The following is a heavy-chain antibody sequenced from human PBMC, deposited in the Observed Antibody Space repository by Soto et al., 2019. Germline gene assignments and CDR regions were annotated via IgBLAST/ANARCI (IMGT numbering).Heavy chain of an antibody. J-gene: IGHJ5*02. CDR2: ISAYNGST. CDR3: ARDVRYCSSTSCYVGPKDWFDP. CDR1: GYTFTSYG. D-gene: IGHD2-2*01. V-gene: IGHV1-18*01. Sequence: GASVKVSCKASGYTFTSYGISWVRQAPGQGLEWMGWISAYNGSTNYAQKLQGRVTMTTDTSTSTAYMELRSLRSDDTAVYYCARDVRYCSSTSCYVGPKDWFDPWGQGTLVTVSS.